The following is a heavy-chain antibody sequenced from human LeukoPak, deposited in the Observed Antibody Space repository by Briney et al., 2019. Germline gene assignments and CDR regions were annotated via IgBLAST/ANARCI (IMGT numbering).Heavy chain of an antibody. CDR2: IYTSGSN. Sequence: SETLSLTCTDSGGSLSSYYWSWIRQPVGKGLEWIGRIYTSGSNNYNPSLTSRVTMSVDTSKNQFSLTLSSVTAADTAMYYCAREVADYGGYYYYHYMDVWGKGTTVTISS. CDR1: GGSLSSYY. D-gene: IGHD4-23*01. J-gene: IGHJ6*03. CDR3: AREVADYGGYYYYHYMDV. V-gene: IGHV4-4*07.